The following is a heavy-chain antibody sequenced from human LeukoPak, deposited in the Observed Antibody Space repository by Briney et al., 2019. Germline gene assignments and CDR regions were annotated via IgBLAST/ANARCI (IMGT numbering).Heavy chain of an antibody. Sequence: SETLSLTCAVYGGSFSGYYWSWIRQPPGRGLEWIGEINHSGSTNYNPSLKSRVTISVDTSKNQFSLKLSSVTAADTAVYYCASPTRRGYWGQGTLVTVSS. J-gene: IGHJ4*02. V-gene: IGHV4-34*01. CDR1: GGSFSGYY. CDR3: ASPTRRGY. CDR2: INHSGST.